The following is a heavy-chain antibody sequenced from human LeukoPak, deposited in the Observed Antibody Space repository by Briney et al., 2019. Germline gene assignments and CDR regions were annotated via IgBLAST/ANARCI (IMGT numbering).Heavy chain of an antibody. J-gene: IGHJ4*02. Sequence: SETLSLTCTVSGGSISSYYWSWIRQPPGKGLEWIGYIYYSGSTNYNPSLKSRVTISVDTSKNQFSLKLSSVTAADTAVYYCASLWRYCSSTSCSPDYWGQGTLVTVSS. D-gene: IGHD2-2*01. V-gene: IGHV4-59*01. CDR2: IYYSGST. CDR1: GGSISSYY. CDR3: ASLWRYCSSTSCSPDY.